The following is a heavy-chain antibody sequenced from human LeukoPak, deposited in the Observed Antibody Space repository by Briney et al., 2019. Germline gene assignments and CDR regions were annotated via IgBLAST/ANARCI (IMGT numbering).Heavy chain of an antibody. CDR1: GFTFSSYS. Sequence: GGSLRLSCAASGFTFSSYSMNWVRQAPGKGLEWVTSISSSSSSYIYYADSVKGRFTISRDNAKNSLYLQMNSLRAEDTAMYYCARVQGGGYRTADYWGQGTLVTVSS. D-gene: IGHD6-19*01. CDR3: ARVQGGGYRTADY. CDR2: ISSSSSSYI. V-gene: IGHV3-21*01. J-gene: IGHJ4*02.